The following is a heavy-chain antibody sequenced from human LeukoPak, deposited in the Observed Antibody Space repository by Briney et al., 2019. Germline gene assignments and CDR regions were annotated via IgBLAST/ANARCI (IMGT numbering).Heavy chain of an antibody. CDR2: LSSSGDTT. CDR3: ARDPPGKSGSS. Sequence: GGSLRLSCAASGFTFSSYVMSWVRQAPGKGLEWVAALSSSGDTTYYGDSVKGRFTISRDNSKNTLYLQMHSLRAEDTAVYYCARDPPGKSGSSWGQGTLVTVSS. D-gene: IGHD6-13*01. J-gene: IGHJ4*02. CDR1: GFTFSSYV. V-gene: IGHV3-23*01.